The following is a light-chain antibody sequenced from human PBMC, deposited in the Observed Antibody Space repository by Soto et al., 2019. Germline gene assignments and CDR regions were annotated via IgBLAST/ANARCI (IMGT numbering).Light chain of an antibody. V-gene: IGKV3-20*01. CDR1: QTVSSNY. Sequence: EIILTQSPDTLSLSPGERATLCCRASQTVSSNYLARCQQRPGQAPRLXIYGASTRAAGIPDRFSASGYGTDLNLNITRLETEDAEVYVGQQYTGPPTTFGQGTRLEIK. CDR2: GAS. J-gene: IGKJ5*01. CDR3: QQYTGPPTT.